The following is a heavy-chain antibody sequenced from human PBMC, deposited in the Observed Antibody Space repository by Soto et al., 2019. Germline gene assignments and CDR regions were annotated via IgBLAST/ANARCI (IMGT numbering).Heavy chain of an antibody. CDR1: GYSFPSYW. J-gene: IGHJ3*02. CDR3: AVLKSSGRENDALDI. CDR2: IYPGDSDT. D-gene: IGHD3-22*01. V-gene: IGHV5-51*01. Sequence: PGESLKISCEGSGYSFPSYWIAWVRQMPGKGLEWMAIIYPGDSDTRYSPSFQGQVTISADKSISTAYLQWSSLKASDTAMHYCAVLKSSGRENDALDIWGQGTMVTVSS.